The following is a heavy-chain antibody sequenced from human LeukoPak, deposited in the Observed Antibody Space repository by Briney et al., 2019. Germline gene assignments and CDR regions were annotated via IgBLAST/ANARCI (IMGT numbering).Heavy chain of an antibody. CDR1: GGSSNKLY. CDR3: ARHHWRSAYFDY. J-gene: IGHJ4*01. CDR2: IHYSGTT. D-gene: IGHD1-1*01. V-gene: IGHV4-59*08. Sequence: SETLSLTCIDTGGSSNKLYWTRLRQSPGKGLEWIGYIHYSGTTNYNPSLSSRVTISVDTSKNQFSLKVSSVTAADTAVYYCARHHWRSAYFDYWGHGTLVTVSS.